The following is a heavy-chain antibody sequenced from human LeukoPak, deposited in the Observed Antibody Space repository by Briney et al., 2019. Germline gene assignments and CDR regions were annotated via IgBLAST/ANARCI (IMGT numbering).Heavy chain of an antibody. J-gene: IGHJ6*03. CDR1: GGSISGYY. Sequence: SETLSLTCAVSGGSISGYYWSWIRQSPDKGLEWIGYIYYSGSTNYNPSLQSRVTISVDTSKNQFSLKISSLTAADTAVYYCARVAIPYDISPYYDGYMDVWGKGTTVTVSS. CDR2: IYYSGST. V-gene: IGHV4-59*01. D-gene: IGHD3-22*01. CDR3: ARVAIPYDISPYYDGYMDV.